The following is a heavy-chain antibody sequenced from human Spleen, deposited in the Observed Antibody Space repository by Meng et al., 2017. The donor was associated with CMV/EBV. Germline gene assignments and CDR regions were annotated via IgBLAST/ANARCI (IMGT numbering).Heavy chain of an antibody. Sequence: GGSLRLSCKTSGYSFTTYWIGWVRQMPGKGLEWMGNIWPGDSDTTYSPSFQGRVTISADKSITTAYLQWGSLKASDTAMYYCARLGGGGGVWGQGTTVTVSS. V-gene: IGHV5-51*01. CDR3: ARLGGGGGV. D-gene: IGHD3-16*01. CDR2: IWPGDSDT. CDR1: GYSFTTYW. J-gene: IGHJ6*02.